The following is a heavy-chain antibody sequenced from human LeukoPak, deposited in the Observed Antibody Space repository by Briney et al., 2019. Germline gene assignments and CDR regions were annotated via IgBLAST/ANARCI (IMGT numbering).Heavy chain of an antibody. CDR3: ARVEKWTNLVRYYFDN. D-gene: IGHD4-17*01. V-gene: IGHV3-11*05. CDR2: ITSSSGYT. Sequence: GGSLRLSCAASGFTFSDYYMSWIRQAPGKGLEWISFITSSSGYTYSADSVKGRFIISRDNAKNSLYLQMNSLRVEDTAVYFCARVEKWTNLVRYYFDNWGQGTVVTVSS. J-gene: IGHJ4*02. CDR1: GFTFSDYY.